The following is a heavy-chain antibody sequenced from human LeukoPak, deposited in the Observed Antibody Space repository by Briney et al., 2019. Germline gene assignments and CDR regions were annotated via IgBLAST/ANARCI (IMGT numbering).Heavy chain of an antibody. Sequence: SETLSLTCTVSGGSISSYYWSWIRQPAGKGLEWIGRINSSGGTNYNPSLKSRLTMSVDTSKNQFSLKLSSVTAADTAVYYCARGRHYYDSSGFVFDYWGQGTLVTVSS. J-gene: IGHJ4*02. V-gene: IGHV4-4*07. CDR3: ARGRHYYDSSGFVFDY. CDR1: GGSISSYY. D-gene: IGHD3-22*01. CDR2: INSSGGT.